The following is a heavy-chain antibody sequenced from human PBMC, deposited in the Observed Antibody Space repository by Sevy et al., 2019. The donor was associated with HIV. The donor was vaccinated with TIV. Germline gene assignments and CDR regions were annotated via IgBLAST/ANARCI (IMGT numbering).Heavy chain of an antibody. Sequence: GGSLRLSCAASGFSLETFWIHWVRQAPGKGLEWVGRIKSNSDGGTTDYAAPLEGRFTMSRDDSENKIYLQINNLKIEDTDVYYCATAPGTGYWGQGTLVTVSS. J-gene: IGHJ4*02. D-gene: IGHD3-10*01. V-gene: IGHV3-15*01. CDR1: GFSLETFW. CDR3: ATAPGTGY. CDR2: IKSNSDGGTT.